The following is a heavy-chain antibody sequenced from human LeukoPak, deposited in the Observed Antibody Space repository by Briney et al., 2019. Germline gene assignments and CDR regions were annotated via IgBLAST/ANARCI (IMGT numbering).Heavy chain of an antibody. Sequence: GGSLRLSCAASGFTFSSYAMSWVRQAPGRGLEWVSAVSSSGGSTNYADYVKGQFTISRDNSKNTVYLHMNNLRAEDTAVYYCAKEGRKTGNTYGYEFDSWGQGTLVTVSS. CDR3: AKEGRKTGNTYGYEFDS. J-gene: IGHJ4*02. CDR2: VSSSGGST. D-gene: IGHD5-18*01. V-gene: IGHV3-23*01. CDR1: GFTFSSYA.